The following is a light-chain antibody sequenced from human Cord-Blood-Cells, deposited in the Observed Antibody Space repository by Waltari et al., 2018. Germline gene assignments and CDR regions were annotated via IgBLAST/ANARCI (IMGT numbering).Light chain of an antibody. CDR3: SSYTSSSSWV. J-gene: IGLJ3*02. V-gene: IGLV2-14*01. CDR1: SSDVGGYNY. CDR2: DVS. Sequence: QSALTQPASVSGSPGQSITISCTGTSSDVGGYNYVSWDQQHPGKAPKLIIFDVSNRPSGVSNRFSGSKSGNTASLTMSGLQAEDEADYYCSSYTSSSSWVFGGGTKLTVL.